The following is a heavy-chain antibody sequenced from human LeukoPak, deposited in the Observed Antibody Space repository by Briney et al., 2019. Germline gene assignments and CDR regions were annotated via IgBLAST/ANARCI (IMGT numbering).Heavy chain of an antibody. V-gene: IGHV3-30*04. CDR2: MSYDGSTK. CDR1: GFTFSSYT. D-gene: IGHD3-9*01. CDR3: ARFDLSDAFDI. Sequence: GGSLRLSCAASGFTFSSYTMHWVRQAPGKGLEWVAVMSYDGSTKYYADSVKGRFTISRDNSKNTQYLQTNSPRAEDTAVYYCARFDLSDAFDIWGQGTMVTVSS. J-gene: IGHJ3*02.